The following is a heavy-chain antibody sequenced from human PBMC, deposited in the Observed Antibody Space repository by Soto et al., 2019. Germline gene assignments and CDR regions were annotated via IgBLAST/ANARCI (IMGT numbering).Heavy chain of an antibody. V-gene: IGHV1-46*04. D-gene: IGHD2-15*01. CDR3: ARDAGGTWSVGRCYTFDY. Sequence: QVQLVQSGAEVKKPGASVKVSCKASGYTFTSYYMHWVRQAPGQGLEWMGIINPSGGSTSYAQKLQGRVTMTGIKPESTGYMGLSRLISEDTAVYSCARDAGGTWSVGRCYTFDYWCDGTLVTVSS. CDR2: INPSGGST. CDR1: GYTFTSYY. J-gene: IGHJ4*01.